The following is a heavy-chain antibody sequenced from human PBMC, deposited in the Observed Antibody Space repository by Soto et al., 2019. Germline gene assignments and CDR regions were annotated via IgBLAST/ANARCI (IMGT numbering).Heavy chain of an antibody. V-gene: IGHV3-30-3*01. CDR1: GFTFSSFA. CDR2: ISYDGSNK. CDR3: ARAYDSSMNYFEY. J-gene: IGHJ4*02. Sequence: QVQLVESGGGVVQPGRSLRLSCAASGFTFSSFAIHWVRQAPGKGLEWVSRISYDGSNKYYSDSVKGRFTSSRDNSKNTLYLQMKSLRAKDTAVYYCARAYDSSMNYFEYWGQGTLVTVSS. D-gene: IGHD3-22*01.